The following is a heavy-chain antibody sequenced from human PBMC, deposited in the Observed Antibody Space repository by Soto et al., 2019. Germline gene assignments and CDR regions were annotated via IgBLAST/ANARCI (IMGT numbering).Heavy chain of an antibody. CDR2: ISWNSGGI. J-gene: IGHJ4*02. CDR1: GFTFDDYA. V-gene: IGHV3-9*01. Sequence: GGSLRLSCAASGFTFDDYAMHWVRQAPGKGLEWVSGISWNSGGIGYGDSVKGPFTISRDNAKNSRYLQMNSLRAEDTALYYCAKDRAGFLEWLYFDYWGQGTLVTVSS. CDR3: AKDRAGFLEWLYFDY. D-gene: IGHD3-3*01.